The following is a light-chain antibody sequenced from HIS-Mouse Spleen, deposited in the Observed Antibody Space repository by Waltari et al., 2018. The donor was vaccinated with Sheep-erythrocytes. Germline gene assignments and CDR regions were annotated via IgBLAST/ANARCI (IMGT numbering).Light chain of an antibody. CDR1: QGITSA. CDR2: DAA. J-gene: IGKJ1*01. Sequence: AIQLTQSPSSLSASVGDRVPLTCRASQGITSALAWYQQKPGTAPKLLIYDAASLESGAPSRFSVSGAETDVTLTISSLQPEDFATYYCQQLNNYPRTSGQGTKVEIK. CDR3: QQLNNYPRT. V-gene: IGKV1D-13*01.